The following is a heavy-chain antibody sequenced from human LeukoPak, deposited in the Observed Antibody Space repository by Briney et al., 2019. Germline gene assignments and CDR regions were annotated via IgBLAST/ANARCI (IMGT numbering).Heavy chain of an antibody. Sequence: PGGSLRLSCAASGFTFSSYSMNWVRQAPGKGLEWVSYISSSGSTIYYADSVKGRFTISRDNAKNSLYLQMNSLRAEDTAVYYCARDLGGTKGTYYYDSSGYYYHGYFDYWGQGTLVTVSS. V-gene: IGHV3-48*04. CDR1: GFTFSSYS. J-gene: IGHJ4*02. CDR2: ISSSGSTI. CDR3: ARDLGGTKGTYYYDSSGYYYHGYFDY. D-gene: IGHD3-22*01.